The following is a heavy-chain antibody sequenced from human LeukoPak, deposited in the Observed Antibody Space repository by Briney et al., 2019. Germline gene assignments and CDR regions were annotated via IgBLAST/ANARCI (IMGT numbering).Heavy chain of an antibody. Sequence: SETLSLTCSVSGGSVSSRSHYWGWIRQPPGKGLEWIGSMHYRGTTYYNPSLRSRVTLSVDTSKNQFSLRLSSVTAADTALYYYARRSSDWHNWFDPWGRGILVIVSS. D-gene: IGHD2-21*02. J-gene: IGHJ5*02. CDR3: ARRSSDWHNWFDP. V-gene: IGHV4-39*01. CDR2: MHYRGTT. CDR1: GGSVSSRSHY.